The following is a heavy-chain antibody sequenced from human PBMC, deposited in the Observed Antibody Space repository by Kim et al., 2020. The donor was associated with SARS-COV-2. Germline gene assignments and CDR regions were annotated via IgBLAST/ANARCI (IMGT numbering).Heavy chain of an antibody. CDR3: AKDQDIVIVPPTLFGMDV. CDR2: ISYDGSDK. J-gene: IGHJ6*02. V-gene: IGHV3-30-3*01. Sequence: GGSLRLSCAASGFTFSSYGMHWVRQAPGKGLEWVAVISYDGSDKYYADSVKGRFPISRDNSKNTLYLQMNSLRAEDTAVYYCAKDQDIVIVPPTLFGMDVWGQGPTVTVSS. D-gene: IGHD2-2*01. CDR1: GFTFSSYG.